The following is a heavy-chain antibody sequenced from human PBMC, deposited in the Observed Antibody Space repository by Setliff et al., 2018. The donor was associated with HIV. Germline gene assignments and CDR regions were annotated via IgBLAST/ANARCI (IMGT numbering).Heavy chain of an antibody. Sequence: ASVKVSCKATEFIILANKMNWVRQAPGQGLEWIGRISPNNGAAEYAPKFLGRVTMTLDTSISTAFLEIPRVTSDDAAVYYCARPRMFDSFDIWGQGTMVTVSS. D-gene: IGHD3-10*02. CDR2: ISPNNGAA. J-gene: IGHJ3*02. CDR1: EFIILANK. CDR3: ARPRMFDSFDI. V-gene: IGHV1-2*06.